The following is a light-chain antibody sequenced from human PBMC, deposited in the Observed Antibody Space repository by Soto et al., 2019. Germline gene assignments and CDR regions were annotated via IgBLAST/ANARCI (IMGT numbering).Light chain of an antibody. V-gene: IGLV1-40*01. CDR2: ANY. CDR3: QSYDSSLRGV. CDR1: NSDIGAGYD. Sequence: QSVLTQPPSVSGAPGQRVTISCTGGNSDIGAGYDVHWYQQLPGAAPKLVIYANYNRPSGVPDRFSASTSGTSASLATTGLQADDEADYYSQSYDSSLRGVFGTGTKLTVL. J-gene: IGLJ1*01.